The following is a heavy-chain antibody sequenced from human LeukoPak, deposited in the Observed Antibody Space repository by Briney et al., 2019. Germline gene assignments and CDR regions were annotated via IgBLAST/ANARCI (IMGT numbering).Heavy chain of an antibody. CDR1: GFTFSSYG. V-gene: IGHV3-23*01. CDR3: AKDLSGYGPYWYFDL. D-gene: IGHD6-25*01. J-gene: IGHJ2*01. CDR2: ISGSVGTI. Sequence: GGTLRLSCAASGFTFSSYGMSWVRQAPGKWLEWVSSISGSVGTIYYADSVKGRFTISRDNSKNTLYLQMNNLRAEDSAVYYCAKDLSGYGPYWYFDLWGRGTLVTVSS.